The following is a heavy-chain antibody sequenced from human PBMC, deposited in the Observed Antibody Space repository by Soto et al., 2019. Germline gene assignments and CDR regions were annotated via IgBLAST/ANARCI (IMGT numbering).Heavy chain of an antibody. CDR3: TSSALIDYYYYYGMDV. J-gene: IGHJ6*02. Sequence: GGSLRLSCAASGFTFSGSAMHWVRQASGKGLEWVGRIRSKANSYATAYAASVKGRFTVSRDDSKNTAYLQMNSLKTEDTAVYYCTSSALIDYYYYYGMDVWGQGTTVTVSS. V-gene: IGHV3-73*01. CDR1: GFTFSGSA. CDR2: IRSKANSYAT. D-gene: IGHD3-22*01.